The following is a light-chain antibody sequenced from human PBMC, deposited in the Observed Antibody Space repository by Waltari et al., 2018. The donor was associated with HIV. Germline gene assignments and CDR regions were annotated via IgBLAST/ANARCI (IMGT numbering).Light chain of an antibody. CDR1: SSDVGGYNY. J-gene: IGLJ3*02. Sequence: QSALTQPRSVSGSPGQSVTISCTGTSSDVGGYNYVSWYQQHPGKAPKLMIYDVSKRPSGFPDRFSGSKSGNTASLTISGLQAEDEADFYCCSYAVDYTFRFGGGTKLTVL. V-gene: IGLV2-11*01. CDR3: CSYAVDYTFR. CDR2: DVS.